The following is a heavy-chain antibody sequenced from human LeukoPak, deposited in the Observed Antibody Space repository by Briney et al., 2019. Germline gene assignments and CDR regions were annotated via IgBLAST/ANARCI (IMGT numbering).Heavy chain of an antibody. CDR3: IRDIRSADL. Sequence: GGSLRLSCVASGFTFSNYWMHWVRQPPGKGLVWVSRIYVDGRTTNYADSVKGRFTISRDNAKNTVYLEKNSLSVEDTATYYCIRDIRSADLWGQGTLVTVTS. J-gene: IGHJ5*02. V-gene: IGHV3-74*01. CDR1: GFTFSNYW. CDR2: IYVDGRTT.